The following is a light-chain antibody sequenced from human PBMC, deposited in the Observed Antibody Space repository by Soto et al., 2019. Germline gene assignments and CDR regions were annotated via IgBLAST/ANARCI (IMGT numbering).Light chain of an antibody. J-gene: IGKJ5*01. CDR3: QQRGEWPPGAT. CDR1: QSIRSS. Sequence: EIVLTQSPGTLSLSPGDRATLCCRASQSIRSSLAWYQQKPGQAPRLLIYETSTRATGIPARFSGSGSGTDFTLTIFSLKTEDSAVYYCQQRGEWPPGATFGQGTRLEIK. CDR2: ETS. V-gene: IGKV3-11*01.